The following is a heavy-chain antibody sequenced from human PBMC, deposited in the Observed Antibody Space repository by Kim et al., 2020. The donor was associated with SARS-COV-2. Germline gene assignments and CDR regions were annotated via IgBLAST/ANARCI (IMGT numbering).Heavy chain of an antibody. CDR2: IRTKGHSYAT. Sequence: GGSLRLSCADSGFTFSDSSVHWVRQTSGKGLEWIGRIRTKGHSYATVYAASVEGMFTMSRDDSKNTAYLQMNSLKSEDTAVYYCSRGRFCIGVMCHENWFDPWGQGTLVTVSS. CDR3: SRGRFCIGVMCHENWFDP. CDR1: GFTFSDSS. V-gene: IGHV3-73*01. D-gene: IGHD2-15*01. J-gene: IGHJ5*02.